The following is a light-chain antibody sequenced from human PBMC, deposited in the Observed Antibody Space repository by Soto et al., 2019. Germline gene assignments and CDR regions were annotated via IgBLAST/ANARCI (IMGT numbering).Light chain of an antibody. J-gene: IGLJ1*01. CDR1: RPNIGSNY. CDR3: AAWDDSLNAYV. CDR2: SNN. V-gene: IGLV1-47*02. Sequence: QPVLTQLPSTSGTPGQRVSISCSGSRPNIGSNYVHWYQQLPGTAPKLLIYSNNQRPSGVPDRFSGSKSGTSASLAISGLRSDDEADYFCAAWDDSLNAYVFGTATKLTVL.